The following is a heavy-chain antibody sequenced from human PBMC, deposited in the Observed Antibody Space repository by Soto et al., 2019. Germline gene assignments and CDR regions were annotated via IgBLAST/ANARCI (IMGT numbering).Heavy chain of an antibody. CDR3: ARGPFYENSHFDF. D-gene: IGHD3-22*01. CDR1: GYTVTGYY. Sequence: ASVKVSCKGSGYTVTGYYMHWGRQAPGQGLEWMGWINPNSGVTHFAQKFQGRVTLTRDTSISTTYMELSSLRSDDTAVYYCARGPFYENSHFDFWGQGTLVTVSS. CDR2: INPNSGVT. V-gene: IGHV1-2*02. J-gene: IGHJ4*02.